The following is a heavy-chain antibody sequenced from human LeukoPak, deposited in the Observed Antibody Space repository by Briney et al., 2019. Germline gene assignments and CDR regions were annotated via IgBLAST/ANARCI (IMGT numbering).Heavy chain of an antibody. J-gene: IGHJ4*02. CDR1: GFTFSSYA. V-gene: IGHV3-23*01. CDR3: AKDVTDCSSASCYHAPGFDY. D-gene: IGHD2-2*01. Sequence: PGGSLRLSCAASGFTFSSYAMSWVRQAPGKGLEWVSAISGSGGSTYYADSVKGRFTISRDNSKNTRYLQMNSLRAEDTAVYYCAKDVTDCSSASCYHAPGFDYWGKGTLVTVSS. CDR2: ISGSGGST.